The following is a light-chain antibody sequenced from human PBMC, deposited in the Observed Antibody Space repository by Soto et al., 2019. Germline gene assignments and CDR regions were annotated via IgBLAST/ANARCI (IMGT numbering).Light chain of an antibody. CDR3: SSYTSSSTLV. Sequence: QSVLTQPASVSGSPGQSITISCTGTSSDEGGYNYVSWYQQHPGKAPKLMIYDVSNRPSGVSNRFSGSKSGNTASLTISGLQAEDEADYYCSSYTSSSTLVFGTGTKVTVL. CDR2: DVS. CDR1: SSDEGGYNY. J-gene: IGLJ1*01. V-gene: IGLV2-14*01.